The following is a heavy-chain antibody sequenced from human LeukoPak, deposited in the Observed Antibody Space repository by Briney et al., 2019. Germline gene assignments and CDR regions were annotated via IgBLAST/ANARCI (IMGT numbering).Heavy chain of an antibody. J-gene: IGHJ5*02. V-gene: IGHV1-46*01. CDR2: INPSGGST. Sequence: ASVKVSCKASGYTLTSYYMHWVRQAPGQGLEWMGIINPSGGSTSYAQKFQGRVTMTTDTSTSTAYMELRSLRSDDTAVYYCARDTKRSRARWENLGIDPWGQGTLVTVSS. CDR3: ARDTKRSRARWENLGIDP. CDR1: GYTLTSYY. D-gene: IGHD3-16*01.